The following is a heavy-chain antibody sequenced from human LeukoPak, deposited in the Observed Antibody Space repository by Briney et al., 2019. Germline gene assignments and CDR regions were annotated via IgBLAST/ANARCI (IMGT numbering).Heavy chain of an antibody. V-gene: IGHV1-69*13. CDR2: IIPIFGTA. J-gene: IGHJ6*02. CDR1: GGTFSSYA. D-gene: IGHD3-3*01. Sequence: GASVKVSCKASGGTFSSYAISWVRQAPGQGLEWMGGIIPIFGTANYAQKFQGRVTITADESTSTAYMELSSLRSEDTAVYYCAREAGPSGYYYYYGMDVWGRGTTVTVSS. CDR3: AREAGPSGYYYYYGMDV.